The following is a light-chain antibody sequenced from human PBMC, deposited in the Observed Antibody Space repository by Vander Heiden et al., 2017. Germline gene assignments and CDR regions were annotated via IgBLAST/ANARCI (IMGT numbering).Light chain of an antibody. Sequence: ATTQFPLPLSVPPGERASIYCRSSQSLLHSSGYNYLDWYLQKPGQAPKLLIYLGSNPASGVPDRFSGSGSGTDFTLKISRVEAEDVGVYYCMQALRTPFTFGGGTKVEIK. CDR3: MQALRTPFT. CDR1: QSLLHSSGYNY. J-gene: IGKJ4*01. V-gene: IGKV2-28*01. CDR2: LGS.